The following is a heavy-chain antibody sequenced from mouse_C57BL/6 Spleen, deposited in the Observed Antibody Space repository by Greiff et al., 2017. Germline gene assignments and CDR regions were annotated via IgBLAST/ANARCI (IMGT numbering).Heavy chain of an antibody. D-gene: IGHD4-1*01. CDR1: GYAFSSSW. V-gene: IGHV1-82*01. J-gene: IGHJ3*01. Sequence: VQRVESGPELVKPGASVKISCKASGYAFSSSWMNWVKQRPGKGLEWIGRIYPGDGDTNYNGKFKGKATLTADKSSSTAYMQLSSLTSEDSAVYFCARWELGRGFAYWGQGTLVTVSA. CDR3: ARWELGRGFAY. CDR2: IYPGDGDT.